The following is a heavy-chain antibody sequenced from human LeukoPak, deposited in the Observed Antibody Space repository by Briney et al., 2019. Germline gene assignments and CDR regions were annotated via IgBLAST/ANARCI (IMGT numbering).Heavy chain of an antibody. Sequence: GESLKISCKGSGYSFTSYWIGWVRQMPGKGLEWMGIIYPGDSDTRYSPSFQGQVTISADKSISTAYLQWSSLKASDTAMYYCAISPRYGDCSIDAFDIWGQGTMVTVSS. V-gene: IGHV5-51*01. CDR2: IYPGDSDT. J-gene: IGHJ3*02. D-gene: IGHD2-21*02. CDR3: AISPRYGDCSIDAFDI. CDR1: GYSFTSYW.